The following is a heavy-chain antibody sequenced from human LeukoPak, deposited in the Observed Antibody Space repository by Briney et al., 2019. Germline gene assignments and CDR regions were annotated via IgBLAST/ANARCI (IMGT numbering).Heavy chain of an antibody. CDR3: ARVHYDFWSGYFYYFDY. J-gene: IGHJ4*02. CDR1: GYTFTGYY. D-gene: IGHD3-3*01. Sequence: ASVKVSCKASGYTFTGYYMHWVRQAPRQGLEWMGWINPNSGGTNYAQKFQGRVTMTRDTSISTAYMELSRLRSDDTAVYYCARVHYDFWSGYFYYFDYWGQGTLVTVSS. CDR2: INPNSGGT. V-gene: IGHV1-2*02.